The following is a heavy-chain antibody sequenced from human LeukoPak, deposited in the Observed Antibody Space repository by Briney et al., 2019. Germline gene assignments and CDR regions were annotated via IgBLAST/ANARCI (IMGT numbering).Heavy chain of an antibody. V-gene: IGHV3-23*01. J-gene: IGHJ3*02. CDR3: AKAQTTVFASDT. Sequence: PGGSLRLSCAASGFTFSSYAMTWARQAPGKGLEWVSAISGSGASTYYAGSVKGRFTISRDNSNNTLYLQMNSLRAEDTAMYYCAKAQTTVFASDTWGQGTMVTVSS. CDR2: ISGSGAST. CDR1: GFTFSSYA. D-gene: IGHD4-17*01.